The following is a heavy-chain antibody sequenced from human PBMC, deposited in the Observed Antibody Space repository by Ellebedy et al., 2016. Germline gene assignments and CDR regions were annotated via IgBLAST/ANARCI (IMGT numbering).Heavy chain of an antibody. CDR1: GFTFNIAS. D-gene: IGHD3-3*01. V-gene: IGHV3-21*01. CDR3: ARDGSEWSRDY. Sequence: GESLKISXAASGFTFNIASMTWVRQAPGKGLEWVATIVFSGTATYYSDSVKGRFIISRDNAKNSLFLQMNSLRVEDTAVYYCARDGSEWSRDYWGQGTLVTVSS. J-gene: IGHJ4*02. CDR2: IVFSGTAT.